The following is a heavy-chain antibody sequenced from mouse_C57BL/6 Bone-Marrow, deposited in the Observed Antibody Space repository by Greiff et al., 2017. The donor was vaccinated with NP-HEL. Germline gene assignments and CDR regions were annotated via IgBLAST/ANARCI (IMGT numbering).Heavy chain of an antibody. CDR3: ARGGGYSYYAMDY. V-gene: IGHV5-15*01. Sequence: EVKLMESGGGLVQPGGSLKLSCAASGFTFSDYGMAWVRQAPRKGPEWVAFISNLAYSIYYADTVTGRFTISRENAKNTLYLEMSSLRSEDTAMYYCARGGGYSYYAMDYWGQGTSVTVSS. D-gene: IGHD2-3*01. CDR1: GFTFSDYG. CDR2: ISNLAYSI. J-gene: IGHJ4*01.